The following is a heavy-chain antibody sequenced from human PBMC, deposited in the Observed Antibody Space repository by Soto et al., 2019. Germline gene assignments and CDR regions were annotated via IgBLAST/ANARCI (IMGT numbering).Heavy chain of an antibody. D-gene: IGHD3-3*01. J-gene: IGHJ6*02. CDR1: GFTFSAFA. V-gene: IGHV3-53*01. Sequence: PGGSLRLSCAASGFTFSAFAMSWVRQXXXKGXXXXXXIYSGGSTYYADSVKGRFTISRDNSKNTLYLQMNSLRAEDTAVYYCASGLPRYDFWSGYFTNYYYYGMDVWGQGTTVTVSS. CDR3: ASGLPRYDFWSGYFTNYYYYGMDV. CDR2: IYSGGST.